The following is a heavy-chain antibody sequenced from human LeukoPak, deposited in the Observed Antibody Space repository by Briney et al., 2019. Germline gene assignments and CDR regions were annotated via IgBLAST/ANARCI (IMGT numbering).Heavy chain of an antibody. CDR3: ARDSEPHSSSFQY. CDR1: GFTFSSYA. Sequence: GGSLRLSCAASGFTFSSYAMHWVRQAPGKGLEWVAVISYDGSNKYYADSVKGRFTISRDNSKNTLYLQMNSLRAEDTAVYYCARDSEPHSSSFQYWGQGTLVTVSS. D-gene: IGHD6-13*01. V-gene: IGHV3-30-3*01. CDR2: ISYDGSNK. J-gene: IGHJ1*01.